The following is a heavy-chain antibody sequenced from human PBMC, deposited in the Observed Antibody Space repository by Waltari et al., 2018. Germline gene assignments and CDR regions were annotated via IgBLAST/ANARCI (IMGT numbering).Heavy chain of an antibody. CDR1: GFTVTNAW. D-gene: IGHD6-19*01. Sequence: EVHLVESGGGLVKPGGSLRLSCAGSGFTVTNAWRNWVRQDPGKGMEWVGLIKSKTDGGTIDYAAPVKGRFTISRDDSKNTLYLQMNSLKTDDTALYYCTTERDGSHEHWGQGTLVTVSS. J-gene: IGHJ4*02. CDR2: IKSKTDGGTI. V-gene: IGHV3-15*01. CDR3: TTERDGSHEH.